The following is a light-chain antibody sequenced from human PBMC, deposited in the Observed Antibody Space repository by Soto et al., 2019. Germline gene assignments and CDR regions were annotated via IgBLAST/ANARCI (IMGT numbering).Light chain of an antibody. CDR3: SSYTDTGTLVL. CDR2: DVS. Sequence: QSVLTQPASVSGSPGQSITISCTGTSSDIGDYNFVSWYQQHPGKAPKLIIRDVSDRPSGVSHRFSGSKSGNTASLTISGLQAEDEAHYYCSSYTDTGTLVLFGGGTKLTVL. V-gene: IGLV2-14*01. J-gene: IGLJ2*01. CDR1: SSDIGDYNF.